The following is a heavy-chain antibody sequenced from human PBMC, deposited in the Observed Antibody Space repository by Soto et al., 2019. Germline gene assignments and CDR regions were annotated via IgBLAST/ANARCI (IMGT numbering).Heavy chain of an antibody. D-gene: IGHD3-10*01. J-gene: IGHJ6*02. CDR1: GGSVRRGNYY. Sequence: SETLSLTCTVSGGSVRRGNYYWSWIRQFPGKGLEWIGYISNSGRTHYNPSLMSRITILVDTSKNQFSLKLRSVTAADTAVYYCARARMVRGIIYYYGMDVWGQGTTVTVSS. V-gene: IGHV4-31*03. CDR2: ISNSGRT. CDR3: ARARMVRGIIYYYGMDV.